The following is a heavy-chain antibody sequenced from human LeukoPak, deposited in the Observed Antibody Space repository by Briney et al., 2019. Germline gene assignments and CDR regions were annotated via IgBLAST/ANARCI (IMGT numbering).Heavy chain of an antibody. J-gene: IGHJ5*02. CDR3: ARDPATTFNWFDP. CDR1: GYSISNGY. D-gene: IGHD1-1*01. CDR2: IYHTGTT. Sequence: PSETLSLTCAVSGYSISNGYWAWIRQPPGKGLEWIASIYHTGTTDSNPSLQSRVSLSVDTSKSQFSLNLSAVTAADTAVYYCARDPATTFNWFDPWGQGTLVIVSS. V-gene: IGHV4-38-2*02.